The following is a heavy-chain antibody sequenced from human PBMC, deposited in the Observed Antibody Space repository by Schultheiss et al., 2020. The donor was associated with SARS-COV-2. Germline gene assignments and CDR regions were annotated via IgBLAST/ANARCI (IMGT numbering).Heavy chain of an antibody. CDR3: ARDPGDYYDSSGYYY. Sequence: GGSLRLSCAASGFTFSNAWMTWVRQAPGKGLEWVSAISSNGGSTYYADSVKGRFTISRDNSKNTLYLQMGSLRAEDMAVYYCARDPGDYYDSSGYYYWGQGTLVTVSS. J-gene: IGHJ4*02. V-gene: IGHV3-64*02. CDR2: ISSNGGST. CDR1: GFTFSNAW. D-gene: IGHD3-22*01.